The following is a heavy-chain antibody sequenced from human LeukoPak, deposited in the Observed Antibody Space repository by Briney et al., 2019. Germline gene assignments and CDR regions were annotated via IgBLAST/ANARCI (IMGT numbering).Heavy chain of an antibody. Sequence: SETLSLTCTVSGGSISSNYWSWIRQPPGKGLEWIGYIYYDGSTNYNPSLKSRVTISVDTSKNQFSLKLTSVTAADTAVYYCARVASHTSRRLFDYWGQGTLVTVSS. CDR3: ARVASHTSRRLFDY. J-gene: IGHJ4*02. D-gene: IGHD2-2*01. V-gene: IGHV4-59*01. CDR1: GGSISSNY. CDR2: IYYDGST.